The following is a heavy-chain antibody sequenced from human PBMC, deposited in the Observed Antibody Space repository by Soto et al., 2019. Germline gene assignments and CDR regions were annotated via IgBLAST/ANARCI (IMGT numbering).Heavy chain of an antibody. CDR1: GGTFSSYA. D-gene: IGHD6-19*01. CDR2: IIPIFGTA. J-gene: IGHJ4*02. V-gene: IGHV1-69*13. Sequence: SVKVSCKASGGTFSSYAISWVRQAPGQGLEWMGGIIPIFGTANYAQKFQGRVTITADESTSTAYMELSSLRSEDTAVYYCASRGAVAGRIFDYWGQGTLVTVSS. CDR3: ASRGAVAGRIFDY.